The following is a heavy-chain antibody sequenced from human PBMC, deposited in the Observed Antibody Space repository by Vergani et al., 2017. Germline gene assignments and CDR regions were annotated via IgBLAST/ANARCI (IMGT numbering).Heavy chain of an antibody. Sequence: QLQLQESGPGLVKPSETLSLTCTVSGGSISSNVYYWGWIRQPPGKGLEWIGSIAYNGGTYYNPSLKSRVTISVDTSKNQFSLRLSSVTAADTAVYYCARDRVDSCDLWGQGTLVTVSS. CDR2: IAYNGGT. CDR1: GGSISSNVYY. D-gene: IGHD6-19*01. V-gene: IGHV4-39*02. CDR3: ARDRVDSCDL. J-gene: IGHJ4*02.